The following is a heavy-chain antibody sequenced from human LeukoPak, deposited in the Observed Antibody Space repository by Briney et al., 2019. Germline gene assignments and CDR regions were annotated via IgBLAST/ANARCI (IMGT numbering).Heavy chain of an antibody. CDR1: GFTFSSYD. CDR3: YAHCSSTSCYVGGY. J-gene: IGHJ4*02. V-gene: IGHV3-13*04. D-gene: IGHD2-2*01. CDR2: IGTAGDT. Sequence: GGSLRLSCAASGFTFSSYDMHWVRQATGKGLEWVSGIGTAGDTYYPGSVKGRFTISRENAKNSLYLQMNSLRAGDTAVYYCYAHCSSTSCYVGGYWGQGTLVTVSS.